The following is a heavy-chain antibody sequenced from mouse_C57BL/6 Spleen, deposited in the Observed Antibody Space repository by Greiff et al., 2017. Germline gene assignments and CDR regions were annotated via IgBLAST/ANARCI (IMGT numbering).Heavy chain of an antibody. V-gene: IGHV1-19*01. Sequence: EVQLQESGPVLVKPGASVKMSCKASGYTFTDYYMNWVKQSHGKSLEWIGVINPYNGGTSYNQKFKGKATLTVDKSSSTAYMELNSLTSEDSAVYYGAGITTVVEDYWGQGTTLTVSS. CDR1: GYTFTDYY. J-gene: IGHJ2*01. D-gene: IGHD1-1*01. CDR2: INPYNGGT. CDR3: AGITTVVEDY.